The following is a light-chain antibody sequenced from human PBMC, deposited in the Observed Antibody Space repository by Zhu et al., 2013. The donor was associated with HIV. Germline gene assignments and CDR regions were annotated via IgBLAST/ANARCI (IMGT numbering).Light chain of an antibody. CDR1: PSASTSY. J-gene: IGKJ4*01. CDR2: GSS. CDR3: QQYGNSPLT. Sequence: EIVLTQSPGTLSLSPGERATLSCRASPSASTSYFAWYQQRPGQAPRLLIYGSSNRATGVPDRFSGSGSGTEFTLTITRVEPEDFAVYYCQQYGNSPLTFGGGTTVEIK. V-gene: IGKV3-20*01.